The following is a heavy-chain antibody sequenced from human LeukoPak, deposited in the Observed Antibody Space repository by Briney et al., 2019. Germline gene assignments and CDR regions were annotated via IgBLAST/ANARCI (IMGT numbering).Heavy chain of an antibody. CDR2: SYSDGRT. D-gene: IGHD3-16*02. Sequence: PGGSLRPSCAASGFTVSTDHMSWVRQAPGKGLEWVAVSYSDGRTYYTESVKGRFTISRDNSQNTLYLQMKSLRAEDTAIYYCARVRELSFDYWGQGTLVTVSS. CDR3: ARVRELSFDY. J-gene: IGHJ4*02. V-gene: IGHV3-53*01. CDR1: GFTVSTDH.